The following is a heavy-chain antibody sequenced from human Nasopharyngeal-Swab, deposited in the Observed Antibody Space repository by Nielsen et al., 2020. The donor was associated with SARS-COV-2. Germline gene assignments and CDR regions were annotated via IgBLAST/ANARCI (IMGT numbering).Heavy chain of an antibody. CDR1: GFTFTDYY. V-gene: IGHV3-11*04. CDR3: ARGQKGSGSYWSRSYFYMDV. J-gene: IGHJ6*03. D-gene: IGHD3-10*01. Sequence: GESLKISCAASGFTFTDYYMTWVRQAPGKGLEWVSYITNGGIMTYYADPVKGRFTMSRDNAKTSLYLQMNSLRAEDTAMYYCARGQKGSGSYWSRSYFYMDVWGKGTTVTVSS. CDR2: ITNGGIMT.